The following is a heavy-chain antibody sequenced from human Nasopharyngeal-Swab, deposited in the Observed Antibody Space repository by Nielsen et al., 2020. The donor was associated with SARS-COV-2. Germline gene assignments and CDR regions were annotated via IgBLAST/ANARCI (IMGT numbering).Heavy chain of an antibody. V-gene: IGHV4-34*01. CDR2: INHSGST. J-gene: IGHJ4*02. CDR3: ATRQRPSYSSGWYQQITDY. D-gene: IGHD6-19*01. Sequence: PGKGLEWIGEINHSGSTNYNPSLKSRVTISVDTSKNQFSLKLSSVTAADTAVYYCATRQRPSYSSGWYQQITDYWGQGTLVTVSS.